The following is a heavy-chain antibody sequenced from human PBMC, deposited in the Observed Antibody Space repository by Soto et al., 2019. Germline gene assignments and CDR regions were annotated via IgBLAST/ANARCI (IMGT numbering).Heavy chain of an antibody. D-gene: IGHD3-3*01. CDR3: ARQELRFLDFDY. Sequence: GGSLRLSCAASGFTFSSYGMHWVRQAPGKGLEWVAVIWYDGSNKYYADSVKGRFTISRDNSKNTLYLQMNSSVTAADTAVYYCARQELRFLDFDYWGQGTLVTVSS. V-gene: IGHV3-33*01. CDR2: IWYDGSNK. CDR1: GFTFSSYG. J-gene: IGHJ4*02.